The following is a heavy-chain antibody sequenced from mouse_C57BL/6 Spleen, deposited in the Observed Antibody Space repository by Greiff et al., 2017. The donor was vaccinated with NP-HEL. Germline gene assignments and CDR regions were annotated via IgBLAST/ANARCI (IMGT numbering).Heavy chain of an antibody. D-gene: IGHD3-3*01. CDR1: GYTFTSYW. CDR3: AEGPDVGPWFAY. J-gene: IGHJ3*01. CDR2: INPSSGYT. Sequence: QVHVKQSGAELAKPGASVKLSCKASGYTFTSYWMHWVKQRPGQGLEWIGYINPSSGYTKYNQKFKDKATLTADKSSSTAYMQLSSLTYEDSAVYYCAEGPDVGPWFAYWGQGTLVTVSA. V-gene: IGHV1-7*01.